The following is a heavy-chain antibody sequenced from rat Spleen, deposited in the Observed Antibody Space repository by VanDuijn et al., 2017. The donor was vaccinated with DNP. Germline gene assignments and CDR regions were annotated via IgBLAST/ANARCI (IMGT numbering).Heavy chain of an antibody. Sequence: EVKLVESGGGLVQPGRSLILSCAASGFNFNDYWMGWVRQAPGKGLEWVGKINKDSSTINYTPSLKEKFTISRDNAQNTLYLQMSKLGSDDTAIYYCVRERAGIDYWGQGVMVTVSS. V-gene: IGHV4-2*01. CDR2: INKDSSTI. CDR1: GFNFNDYW. D-gene: IGHD1-12*02. CDR3: VRERAGIDY. J-gene: IGHJ2*01.